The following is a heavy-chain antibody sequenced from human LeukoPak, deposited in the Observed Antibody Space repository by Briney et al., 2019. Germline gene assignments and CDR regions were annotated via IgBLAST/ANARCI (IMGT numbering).Heavy chain of an antibody. CDR2: IYYSGST. J-gene: IGHJ4*02. CDR1: GGSISSGGYY. CDR3: ARGRLGELSAVYFDY. D-gene: IGHD3-16*02. Sequence: SETLSLTCTVSGGSISSGGYYWSWIRQHPGKGLEWIGYIYYSGSTYYNSSLKSRVTISVDTSKNQFSLKLSSVTAADTAVYYCARGRLGELSAVYFDYWGQGTLVTVSS. V-gene: IGHV4-31*03.